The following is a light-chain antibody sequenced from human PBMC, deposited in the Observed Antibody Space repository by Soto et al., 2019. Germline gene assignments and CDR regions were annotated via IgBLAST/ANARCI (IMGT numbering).Light chain of an antibody. CDR3: QQVNSYPTLT. J-gene: IGKJ3*01. CDR1: QDISNY. CDR2: AAS. Sequence: IQMTQSPSSLSASVGDRVTITCQGSQDISNYLNWYQQKPGKAPKLLIYAASTLQSGVPSRYSGSGSGTNFTLTISSLQTEDFATYYCQQVNSYPTLTFGPGTKVDIK. V-gene: IGKV1-39*01.